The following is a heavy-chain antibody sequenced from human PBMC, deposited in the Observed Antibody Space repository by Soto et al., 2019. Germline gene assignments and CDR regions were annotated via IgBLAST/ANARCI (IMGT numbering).Heavy chain of an antibody. CDR3: ISLTAAGTFYFDY. CDR2: INSDGSST. CDR1: GFTFSSYW. Sequence: GGSLRLSCAASGFTFSSYWMHWVRQAPGKGLVWVSRINSDGSSTSYADSVKGRFTISRDNAKNTLYLQMNSLRAEDTAVYYCISLTAAGTFYFDYWGQGTLVTVSS. J-gene: IGHJ4*02. D-gene: IGHD6-13*01. V-gene: IGHV3-74*01.